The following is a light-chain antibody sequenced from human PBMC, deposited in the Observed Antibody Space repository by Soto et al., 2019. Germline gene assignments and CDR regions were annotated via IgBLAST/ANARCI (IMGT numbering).Light chain of an antibody. J-gene: IGKJ5*01. CDR2: AAS. Sequence: DIQMTQSPSSLSASVGERVTITCRAGQNIFSSLNWYQQKPGKAPKLLIYAASSLQSGVPSRFSGSGSGTDFTLTITSLQPEDFATYYCQQSYNSPPITFGQGTRLEIK. CDR3: QQSYNSPPIT. V-gene: IGKV1-39*01. CDR1: QNIFSS.